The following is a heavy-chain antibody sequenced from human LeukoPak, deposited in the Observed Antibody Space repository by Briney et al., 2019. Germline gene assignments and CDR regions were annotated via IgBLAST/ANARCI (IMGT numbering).Heavy chain of an antibody. J-gene: IGHJ4*02. CDR2: VYYTGNT. D-gene: IGHD4-17*01. Sequence: PSETLSLTCSVSGGTLNSFYWSWIRQPPAQGQERIGYVYYTGNTNYNPSLKSRVTISADTSKNQFSLKLNSVTAADTAVYYCVRWSAVTTSLDHWGQGVLVAVSS. CDR1: GGTLNSFY. V-gene: IGHV4-59*08. CDR3: VRWSAVTTSLDH.